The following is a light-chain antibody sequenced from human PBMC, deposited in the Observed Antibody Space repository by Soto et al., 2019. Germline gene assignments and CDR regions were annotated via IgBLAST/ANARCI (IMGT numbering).Light chain of an antibody. CDR2: DAS. V-gene: IGKV3-11*01. CDR1: QSVSRY. CDR3: QQRSDWPST. Sequence: EIMLTQSPATLSLSPGERATLSCRASQSVSRYLAWYQQKPGQAPRLLIYDASNRATGIPARFSGSGSGTDFTLTISSLEPEDFAVYYCQQRSDWPSTFGGGTKVQIK. J-gene: IGKJ4*01.